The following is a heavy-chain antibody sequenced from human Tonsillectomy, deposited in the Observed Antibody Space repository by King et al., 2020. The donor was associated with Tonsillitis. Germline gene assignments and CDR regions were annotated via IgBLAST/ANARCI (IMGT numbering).Heavy chain of an antibody. CDR2: IRYDGNNK. CDR3: AKDGPDMINWYSGAFDI. CDR1: GFTFSTYG. J-gene: IGHJ3*02. V-gene: IGHV3-30*02. Sequence: VQLVESGGGVVQPGGSLRLSCAASGFTFSTYGMYWVRQAPGKGLEWVAFIRYDGNNKYYADSVKGRFTISRDNSKNTLYLQMNSLRAEDTAVYYCAKDGPDMINWYSGAFDIWGQGTMVTVSS. D-gene: IGHD1-7*01.